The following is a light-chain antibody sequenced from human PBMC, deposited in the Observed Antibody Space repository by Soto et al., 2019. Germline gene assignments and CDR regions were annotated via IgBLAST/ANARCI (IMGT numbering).Light chain of an antibody. V-gene: IGKV3-15*01. CDR2: GAS. Sequence: EIVMTQSPATLSVSPRERATPSCRASQTVSSNLAWYQQKPGQAPRLLIYGASTRATGIPARFSGSGSGTEFTLTISSLQSEEFAVYYCQQYNNWPPRYTFGQGPKLEIK. J-gene: IGKJ2*01. CDR1: QTVSSN. CDR3: QQYNNWPPRYT.